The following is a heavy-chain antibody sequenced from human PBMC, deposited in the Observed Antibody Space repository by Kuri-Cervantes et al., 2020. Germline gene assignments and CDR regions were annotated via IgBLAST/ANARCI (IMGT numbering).Heavy chain of an antibody. CDR3: ARHWGNVNDAFDI. CDR2: IYPGDSDV. J-gene: IGHJ3*02. V-gene: IGHV5-51*01. Sequence: KVSCKGSGNSFSTYWIGWVRQMPGKGLEWMGIIYPGDSDVKYSPSFQGQVTISADKSISTAYLQWSSLKASDTAMYYCARHWGNVNDAFDIWGQGTMVTVSS. CDR1: GNSFSTYW. D-gene: IGHD3-16*01.